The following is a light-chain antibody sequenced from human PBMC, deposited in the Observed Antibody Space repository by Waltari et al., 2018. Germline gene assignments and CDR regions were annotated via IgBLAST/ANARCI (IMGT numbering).Light chain of an antibody. CDR1: SSTIGAGYA. V-gene: IGLV1-40*01. J-gene: IGLJ2*01. Sequence: QSVLTQPPSVSGAPGQRVTISCPGSSSTIGAGYAVRWYQQLPGTAPKLIIYGNSNRPSGVPDRFSGSKSGTSASLAITGLQAEDEANYYCQSYDSSLRGVFGGGTKLTVL. CDR3: QSYDSSLRGV. CDR2: GNS.